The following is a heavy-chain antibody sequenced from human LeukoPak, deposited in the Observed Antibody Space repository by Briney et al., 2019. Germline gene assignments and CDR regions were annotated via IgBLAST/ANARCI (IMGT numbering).Heavy chain of an antibody. CDR1: GYTFTIYG. CDR3: ARDPTSVYYDFWSGLDYFDY. J-gene: IGHJ4*02. D-gene: IGHD3-3*01. CDR2: ISAYNGNT. V-gene: IGHV1-18*01. Sequence: GASVNVSFKASGYTFTIYGIGWVRQAPGQGLEWMGWISAYNGNTNYAQKLQGRVTMTTDTSTSTAYMELRSLRSDDTAVYYCARDPTSVYYDFWSGLDYFDYWGQGTLVTVSS.